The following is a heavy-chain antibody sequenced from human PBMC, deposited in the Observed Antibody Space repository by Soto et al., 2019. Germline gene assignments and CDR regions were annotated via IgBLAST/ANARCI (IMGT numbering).Heavy chain of an antibody. V-gene: IGHV3-74*01. CDR2: SDREGSDT. CDR3: ARATTTVTTRPTLGY. J-gene: IGHJ4*02. D-gene: IGHD4-17*01. Sequence: EVQLVESGGGLIQPGGSLRLSCAASGFTFSSYWMHWVRQTPGKGLEWVSRSDREGSDTAYADSVKGRFTISRDNAKNTLYLQMNSLRAEHKAVYYCARATTTVTTRPTLGYWGQGTLVTVSS. CDR1: GFTFSSYW.